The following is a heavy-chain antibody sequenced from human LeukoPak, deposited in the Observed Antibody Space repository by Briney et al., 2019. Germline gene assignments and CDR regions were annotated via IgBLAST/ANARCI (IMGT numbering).Heavy chain of an antibody. V-gene: IGHV4-34*01. CDR1: GGSFSGYY. CDR2: INHSGST. Sequence: SETLSLTCAVYGGSFSGYYWSWIRQPPGKGLEWIGEINHSGSTNYNPSLKSRVTISVDTSKNQFSLKLSSVTAADTAVYYCARDPDSSGWYGYFDYWGQGTLVTVSS. D-gene: IGHD6-19*01. J-gene: IGHJ4*02. CDR3: ARDPDSSGWYGYFDY.